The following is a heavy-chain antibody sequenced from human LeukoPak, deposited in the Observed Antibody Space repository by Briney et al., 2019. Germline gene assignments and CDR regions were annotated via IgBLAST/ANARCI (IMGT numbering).Heavy chain of an antibody. CDR1: GGSISSGGYY. J-gene: IGHJ4*02. Sequence: SETLSLTCTVSGGSISSGGYYWRWIRQHPGKGLEWIGYIYYSGSTYYNPSLKSRVTISVDTSKNQFSLKLSSVTAADTAVYYCARDSPYGVPFDYWGQGTLVTVSS. CDR2: IYYSGST. V-gene: IGHV4-31*03. D-gene: IGHD4-17*01. CDR3: ARDSPYGVPFDY.